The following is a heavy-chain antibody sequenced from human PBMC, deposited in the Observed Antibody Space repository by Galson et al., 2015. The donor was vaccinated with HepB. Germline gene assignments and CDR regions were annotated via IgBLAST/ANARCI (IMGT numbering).Heavy chain of an antibody. CDR1: GFTFSSYG. CDR3: AKDVGRLVPDIVVVQDY. J-gene: IGHJ4*02. V-gene: IGHV3-30*18. D-gene: IGHD2-15*01. CDR2: ISYDGSNK. Sequence: SLRLSCAASGFTFSSYGMHWVRQAPGKGLEWVAVISYDGSNKYYADSVKGRFTISRDNSKNTLYLQMNSLRAEDTAVYYCAKDVGRLVPDIVVVQDYWGQGTLVTVSS.